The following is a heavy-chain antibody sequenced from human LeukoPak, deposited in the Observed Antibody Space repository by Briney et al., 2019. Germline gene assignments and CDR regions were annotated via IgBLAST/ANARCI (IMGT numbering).Heavy chain of an antibody. D-gene: IGHD6-19*01. CDR1: GYTLTELS. CDR2: FDPEDGET. CDR3: ATDQGVAVADIFDY. V-gene: IGHV1-24*01. J-gene: IGHJ4*02. Sequence: ASVKVSCKVSGYTLTELSMHWVRQAPGKGLEWMGGFDPEDGETIYAQKFQGRVTMTEDTSTDTAYMELSSLRSEDTAVYYCATDQGVAVADIFDYWGQGTLVTVSS.